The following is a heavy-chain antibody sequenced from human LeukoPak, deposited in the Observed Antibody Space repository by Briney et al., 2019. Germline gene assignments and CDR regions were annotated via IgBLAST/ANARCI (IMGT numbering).Heavy chain of an antibody. CDR1: AYTFTSYW. CDR3: ARHLNGDSPDY. CDR2: IYPGDSDT. V-gene: IGHV5-51*01. D-gene: IGHD7-27*01. Sequence: GESLKISCKGSAYTFTSYWIGWVRQMPGKGLEWMGIIYPGDSDTRYSPSFQGQVTISADKSISTAYLQWSSLKASYTAMYYCARHLNGDSPDYWGQGTLVTVSS. J-gene: IGHJ4*02.